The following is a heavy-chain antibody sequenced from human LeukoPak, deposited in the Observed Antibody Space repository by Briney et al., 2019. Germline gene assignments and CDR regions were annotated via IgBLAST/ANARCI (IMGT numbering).Heavy chain of an antibody. CDR2: ISAYNGNT. J-gene: IGHJ4*02. V-gene: IGHV1-18*01. CDR3: ARGGGGYCSSTSCYQDY. Sequence: ASVKVSCKASGYTFTSYGISWVRQAPGQGLEWMGWISAYNGNTNYAQKLQGRVTMTTDTSTSTAYMELRSLRSDDTAVYYCARGGGGYCSSTSCYQDYWGQGTLVTVSS. CDR1: GYTFTSYG. D-gene: IGHD2-2*01.